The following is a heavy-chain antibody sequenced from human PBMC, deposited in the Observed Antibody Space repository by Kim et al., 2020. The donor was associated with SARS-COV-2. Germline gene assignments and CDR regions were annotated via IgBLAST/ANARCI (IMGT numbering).Heavy chain of an antibody. V-gene: IGHV3-15*01. CDR1: GFTFSNAW. Sequence: GGSLRLSCAASGFTFSNAWMSWVRQAPGKGLEWVGRIKSKTDGGTTDYAAPVKGRFTISRDDSKNTLYLQMNSLKTEDTAVYYCTTATEGYLGHYDYGGNLAPGWFDPWGQGTLVTVSS. J-gene: IGHJ5*02. CDR3: TTATEGYLGHYDYGGNLAPGWFDP. CDR2: IKSKTDGGTT. D-gene: IGHD4-17*01.